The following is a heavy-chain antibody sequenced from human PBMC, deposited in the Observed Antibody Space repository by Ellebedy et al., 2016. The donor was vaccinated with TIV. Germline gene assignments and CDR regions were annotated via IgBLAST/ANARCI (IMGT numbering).Heavy chain of an antibody. CDR2: IGTAGDT. V-gene: IGHV3-13*01. CDR1: GFTFSSYD. Sequence: GESLKISCAASGFTFSSYDVHWVRQGTGKGLEWVSAIGTAGDTYYPGSVKGRFTISRENAKNSLYLQITSLRAEDTAVHYCARVRFGDTAVDYWGQGTLVTVSS. CDR3: ARVRFGDTAVDY. J-gene: IGHJ4*03. D-gene: IGHD2-21*01.